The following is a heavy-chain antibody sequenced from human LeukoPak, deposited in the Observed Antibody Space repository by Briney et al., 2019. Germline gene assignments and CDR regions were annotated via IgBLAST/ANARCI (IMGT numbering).Heavy chain of an antibody. CDR2: IYYSGST. CDR3: ASRYYYDSSGYTPDY. CDR1: GGSISSSSYY. J-gene: IGHJ4*02. Sequence: PSETLSLTCTVSGGSISSSSYYWGWIRQPPGKGLEWIGSIYYSGSTYYNPSLKSRVTISVDTSKNQFSLKLSSVTAADTAVYYCASRYYYDSSGYTPDYWGQGTLATVSS. D-gene: IGHD3-22*01. V-gene: IGHV4-39*07.